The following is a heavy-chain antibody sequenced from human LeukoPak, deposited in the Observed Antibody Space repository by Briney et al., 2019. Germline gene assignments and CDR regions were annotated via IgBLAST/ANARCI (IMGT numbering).Heavy chain of an antibody. Sequence: GGSLRLSCAASGFTFSSYAMSWVRQAPGKGLEWVSAISGSGGSTYYADSVKGRFTISRNNSKNTLYLQMNSLRAEDTAVYYCAKDQRVDTAMVLDYWGQGTLVTVSS. V-gene: IGHV3-23*01. D-gene: IGHD5-18*01. CDR1: GFTFSSYA. J-gene: IGHJ4*02. CDR2: ISGSGGST. CDR3: AKDQRVDTAMVLDY.